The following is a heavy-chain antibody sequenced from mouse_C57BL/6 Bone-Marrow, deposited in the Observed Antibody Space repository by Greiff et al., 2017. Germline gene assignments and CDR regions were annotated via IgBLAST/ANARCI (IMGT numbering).Heavy chain of an antibody. J-gene: IGHJ2*01. CDR3: ANSYEKDYYFDY. CDR2: IYPGSGST. Sequence: VQLQQPGAELVKPGASVKMSCKASGYTFTSYWITWVKQRPGQGLEWIGDIYPGSGSTNYNEKFKSKATLTVDTSSSTAYMQVSSLTAEDSAVYYCANSYEKDYYFDYWGQGTTLTVSS. D-gene: IGHD2-3*01. CDR1: GYTFTSYW. V-gene: IGHV1-55*01.